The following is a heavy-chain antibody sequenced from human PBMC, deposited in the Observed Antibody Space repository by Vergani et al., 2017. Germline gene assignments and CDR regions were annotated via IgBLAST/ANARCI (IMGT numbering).Heavy chain of an antibody. D-gene: IGHD3-9*01. Sequence: QVQLEESGPGLVKPSETLSLTCTVSGGSFNTYYWCWSRQSPGKGLEWIGYIYSTGSTNYNPSLNSRVTMSVDTSKNQFSLKLRSVTAADTAVYFCARVMYRDEASTGYRLEGIHIWGQGTTVTISS. CDR2: IYSTGST. J-gene: IGHJ6*02. V-gene: IGHV4-59*13. CDR1: GGSFNTYY. CDR3: ARVMYRDEASTGYRLEGIHI.